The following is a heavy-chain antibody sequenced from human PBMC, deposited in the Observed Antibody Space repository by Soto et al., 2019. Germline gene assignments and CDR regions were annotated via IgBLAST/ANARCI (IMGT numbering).Heavy chain of an antibody. CDR3: ARQGRTSASSDF. V-gene: IGHV5-51*01. Sequence: GESLKISCRGFGYTFNAYWIGWVRQMPGKGLEWMGVMSPGNSDIRYSPAFQGQVSISADTSISTAYLQWSSLKTSDSGMYYCARQGRTSASSDFWGQGTLVTVSS. CDR1: GYTFNAYW. CDR2: MSPGNSDI. D-gene: IGHD2-21*01. J-gene: IGHJ4*02.